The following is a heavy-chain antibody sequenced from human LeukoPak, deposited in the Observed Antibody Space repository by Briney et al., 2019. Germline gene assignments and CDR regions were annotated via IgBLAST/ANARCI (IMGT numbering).Heavy chain of an antibody. J-gene: IGHJ6*04. D-gene: IGHD3-10*01. Sequence: PSETLSLTCAVSGYSISSGYYWGWIRQPPGKGLEWIGSIFHSGSTYYNPSLKSRVNMSVVTSKNQISLKLSSVTAADTAVYYCARASGSYGSGSYYYYGMDVWGKGTTVTVSS. V-gene: IGHV4-38-2*01. CDR2: IFHSGST. CDR1: GYSISSGYY. CDR3: ARASGSYGSGSYYYYGMDV.